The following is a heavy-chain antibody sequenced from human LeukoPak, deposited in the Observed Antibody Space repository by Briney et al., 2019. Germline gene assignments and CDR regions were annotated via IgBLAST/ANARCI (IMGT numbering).Heavy chain of an antibody. CDR2: ISGSGGST. J-gene: IGHJ4*02. V-gene: IGHV3-23*01. CDR3: AKEQDYDILTGYYGSFDC. CDR1: GFTFSSYA. Sequence: GGSLRLSCAASGFTFSSYAMSWVRQAPGKGLEWVSAISGSGGSTYYADSVKGRFTISRDNSKNTLYLQMNSLRAEDTAVYYCAKEQDYDILTGYYGSFDCWGQGTLVTVSS. D-gene: IGHD3-9*01.